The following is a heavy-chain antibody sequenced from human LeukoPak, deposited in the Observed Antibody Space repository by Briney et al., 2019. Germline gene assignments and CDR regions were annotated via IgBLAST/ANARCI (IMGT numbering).Heavy chain of an antibody. CDR3: ARDPLGYCSGGSCYSY. J-gene: IGHJ4*02. V-gene: IGHV3-23*01. Sequence: GGSLRLSCAASGFTFSTFAMIWVRQPPGKGLEWVSSIFPSGGEIHYADSVRGRFTISRDNSKSTLSLQMNSLRAEDTAVYYCARDPLGYCSGGSCYSYWGQGTLVTVSS. CDR1: GFTFSTFA. D-gene: IGHD2-15*01. CDR2: IFPSGGEI.